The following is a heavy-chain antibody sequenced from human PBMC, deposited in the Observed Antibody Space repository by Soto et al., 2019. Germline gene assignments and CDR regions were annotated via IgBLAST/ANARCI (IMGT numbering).Heavy chain of an antibody. CDR3: ASSSTVLLPTAMTGWFDP. CDR2: IYYSGST. D-gene: IGHD2-2*01. V-gene: IGHV4-30-4*01. J-gene: IGHJ5*02. Sequence: TLSLTCTVSGGSISSGDYYWSWIRQPPGKGLEWIGYIYYSGSTYYNPSLKSRVTISVDTSKNQFSLKLSSVTAADTAVYYCASSSTVLLPTAMTGWFDPWGQGTLVTVSS. CDR1: GGSISSGDYY.